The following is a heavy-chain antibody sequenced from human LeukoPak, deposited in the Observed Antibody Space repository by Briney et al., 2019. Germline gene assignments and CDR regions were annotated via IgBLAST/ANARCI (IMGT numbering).Heavy chain of an antibody. D-gene: IGHD3-3*02. CDR3: ARGRHFWSGYAYNWFDP. V-gene: IGHV4-59*01. J-gene: IGHJ5*02. CDR1: GGSISSYY. CDR2: IYYSGST. Sequence: SETLSLTCTVSGGSISSYYWSWIRQPPGKGLEWIGYIYYSGSTNYNPSLKSRVTISVDTSKNQFSLKLSSVTAADTAVYYCARGRHFWSGYAYNWFDPWGQGTLVTVSS.